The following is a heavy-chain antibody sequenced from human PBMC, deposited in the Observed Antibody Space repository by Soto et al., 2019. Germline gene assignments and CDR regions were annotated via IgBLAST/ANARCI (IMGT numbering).Heavy chain of an antibody. D-gene: IGHD2-21*01. CDR1: GGSFRRET. J-gene: IGHJ3*01. Sequence: QVQLVQSGAEVKKPGSSVKVACKASGGSFRRETITWVRQSPGQGPEWMGGILPIFATAEYAQKFQARVTITADVSTTTTYRELSSPRFEDTAAYYWARGHECGGNSYAFAVWGQGTMVIVSS. CDR2: ILPIFATA. V-gene: IGHV1-69*12. CDR3: ARGHECGGNSYAFAV.